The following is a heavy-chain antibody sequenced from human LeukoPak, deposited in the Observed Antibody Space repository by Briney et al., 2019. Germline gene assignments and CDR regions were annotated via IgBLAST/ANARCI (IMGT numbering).Heavy chain of an antibody. CDR3: AKISSGGSWRSAVDY. D-gene: IGHD2-15*01. CDR2: ISGSGGST. CDR1: GFTFSSYG. J-gene: IGHJ4*02. Sequence: GGSLRLSCAASGFTFSSYGMSWVRQAPGKGLEWVPAISGSGGSTYYADSVKGRFTISRDNSKNTLYLQMNSLRAEDTAVYYCAKISSGGSWRSAVDYWGQGTLVTVSS. V-gene: IGHV3-23*01.